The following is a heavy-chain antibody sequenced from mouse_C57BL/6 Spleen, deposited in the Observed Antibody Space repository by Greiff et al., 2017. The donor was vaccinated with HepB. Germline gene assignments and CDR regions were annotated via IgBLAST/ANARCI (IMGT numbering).Heavy chain of an antibody. CDR2: IDPSDSYT. Sequence: VQLQQPGAELVKPGASVKLSCKASGYTFTSYWMQWVKQRPGQGLEWIGEIDPSDSYTNYNQKFKGKATLTVDTSSSTAYMQLSSLTSEDSAVYYCARNNIVGWYFDVWGTGTTVTVSS. J-gene: IGHJ1*03. V-gene: IGHV1-50*01. CDR3: ARNNIVGWYFDV. CDR1: GYTFTSYW. D-gene: IGHD2-12*01.